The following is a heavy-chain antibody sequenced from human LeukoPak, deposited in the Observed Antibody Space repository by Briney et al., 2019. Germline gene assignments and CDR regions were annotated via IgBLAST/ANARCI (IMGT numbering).Heavy chain of an antibody. CDR2: INHSGST. J-gene: IGHJ5*01. Sequence: SSETLSLTCAVYGGSFNGYYWSWIRQPPGKGLEWIGEINHSGSTNYSPSLKSRVTLSVGTSKNQFSLRLSSVTAADTAVYYCARGRGVVLRDWFDSWGQGTLVTVSS. CDR1: GGSFNGYY. V-gene: IGHV4-34*01. CDR3: ARGRGVVLRDWFDS. D-gene: IGHD3-22*01.